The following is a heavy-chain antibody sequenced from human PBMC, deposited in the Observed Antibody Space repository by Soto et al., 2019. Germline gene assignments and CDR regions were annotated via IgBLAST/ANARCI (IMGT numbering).Heavy chain of an antibody. V-gene: IGHV5-51*01. J-gene: IGHJ6*02. D-gene: IGHD3-16*01. CDR3: ARHPAGGGNNYYGMDV. CDR1: GFSFTSYW. Sequence: EVQVVQSGAEVKEPGQSLKISCKGSGFSFTSYWIGWVRQMPGKGLEWMGIIHPGDSNTRYSPSFQGQVTFSVDNSINTAYLQWSSLKASDTAFYYCARHPAGGGNNYYGMDVWGQGTTVTVSS. CDR2: IHPGDSNT.